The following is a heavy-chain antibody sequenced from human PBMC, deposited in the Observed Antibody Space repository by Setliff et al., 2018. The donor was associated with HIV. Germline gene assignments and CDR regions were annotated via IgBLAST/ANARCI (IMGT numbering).Heavy chain of an antibody. CDR1: GYTFTGYY. Sequence: ASVKVSCKASGYTFTGYYMHWVRQAPGQGLEWMGRINTNSGGTNYAQKFQGRVTMTRDTSISTAYMELSRLRSDDTAVYYCARDWVAGTSGYYYYYMDVWGKGTTVTVSS. CDR3: ARDWVAGTSGYYYYYMDV. J-gene: IGHJ6*03. CDR2: INTNSGGT. V-gene: IGHV1-2*06. D-gene: IGHD6-19*01.